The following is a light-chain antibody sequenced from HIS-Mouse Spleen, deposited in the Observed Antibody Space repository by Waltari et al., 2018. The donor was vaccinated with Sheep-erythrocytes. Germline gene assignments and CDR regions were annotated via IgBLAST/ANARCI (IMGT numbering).Light chain of an antibody. CDR2: AAS. CDR1: QGISSY. CDR3: QQYYSYPFT. Sequence: AIRMTQSPSSFSASTGDRVTMTCRASQGISSYLAWYQQKPGKAPKILIYAASTLQSGVPSRFSGSGSGTDFTLTISCLQSEDFATYYCQQYYSYPFTFGGGTKVEIK. J-gene: IGKJ4*01. V-gene: IGKV1-8*01.